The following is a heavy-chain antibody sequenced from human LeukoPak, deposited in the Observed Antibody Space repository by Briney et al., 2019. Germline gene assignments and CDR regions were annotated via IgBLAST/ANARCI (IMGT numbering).Heavy chain of an antibody. D-gene: IGHD2-2*01. Sequence: SETLSLTCTVSGGSISSSSYYWGWIRQPPGKGLEWIGSIYYSGSTYFNPSLKSRVTISVDTSKNQFSLKLSSVTAADTAVYYCARRKYCSNTNCRVYNWFDPWGQGTLVTVSS. V-gene: IGHV4-39*01. CDR3: ARRKYCSNTNCRVYNWFDP. J-gene: IGHJ5*02. CDR2: IYYSGST. CDR1: GGSISSSSYY.